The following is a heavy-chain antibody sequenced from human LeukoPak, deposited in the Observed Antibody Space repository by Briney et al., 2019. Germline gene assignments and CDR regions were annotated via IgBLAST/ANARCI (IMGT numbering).Heavy chain of an antibody. V-gene: IGHV3-23*01. Sequence: PGGSLRLSCAASGFTFSTYAISWVRQAPGKGLEWVSGISGSSSHTACADSVKGRFAIYRDNTRNTLYLQMSSLRAEDTAIYYCTKEHERTNGAPEWGFDKWGQGALVTVSS. D-gene: IGHD3-3*01. CDR2: ISGSSSHT. CDR3: TKEHERTNGAPEWGFDK. CDR1: GFTFSTYA. J-gene: IGHJ4*02.